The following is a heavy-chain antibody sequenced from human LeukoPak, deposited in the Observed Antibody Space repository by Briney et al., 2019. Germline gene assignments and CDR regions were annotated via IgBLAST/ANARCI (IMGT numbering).Heavy chain of an antibody. CDR3: AELGITMIGGV. CDR1: GFTSSSYE. V-gene: IGHV3-48*03. Sequence: GGSLRLSCAASGFTSSSYETNWVRQAPGRGLGWVSYISSSGGTTNYTDSVRGAFTISRDNAKNSLYLQMNSLRAEDTAVYYCAELGITMIGGVWGKGTTVTISS. CDR2: ISSSGGTT. J-gene: IGHJ6*04. D-gene: IGHD3-10*02.